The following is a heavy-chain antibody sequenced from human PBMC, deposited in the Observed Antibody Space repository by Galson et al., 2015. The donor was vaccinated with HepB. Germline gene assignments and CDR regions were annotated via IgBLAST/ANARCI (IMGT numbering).Heavy chain of an antibody. Sequence: SVKVSCKASGYTFPNYNMHWVRQAPGQRLEWMGWINAANGNTTYSQTFQGRVTIFRDTSATTAYMELSSLRSEDTAVYYCARELTGSYDPWGQGTLVTVSS. V-gene: IGHV1-3*01. D-gene: IGHD1-26*01. CDR2: INAANGNT. J-gene: IGHJ5*02. CDR3: ARELTGSYDP. CDR1: GYTFPNYN.